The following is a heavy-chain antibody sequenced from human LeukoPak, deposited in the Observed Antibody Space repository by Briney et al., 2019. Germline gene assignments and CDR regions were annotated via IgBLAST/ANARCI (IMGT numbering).Heavy chain of an antibody. J-gene: IGHJ3*02. CDR2: IYYSGST. D-gene: IGHD3-22*01. Sequence: SETLSLTCTVSGGSISTYYWNWIRQPPGKGLEWIGYIYYSGSTNYNPSLKSRVTISVDTSKNQFSLKLSSVTAADTAVYYCARDLPPPMIVVAGDAFDIWGQGTMVTVSS. CDR1: GGSISTYY. V-gene: IGHV4-59*12. CDR3: ARDLPPPMIVVAGDAFDI.